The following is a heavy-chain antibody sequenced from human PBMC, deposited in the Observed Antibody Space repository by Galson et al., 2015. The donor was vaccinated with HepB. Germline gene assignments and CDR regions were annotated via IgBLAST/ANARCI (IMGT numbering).Heavy chain of an antibody. CDR1: GFTFSSYS. CDR3: ARDQGLLYFDWSPRPPGWFDA. J-gene: IGHJ5*02. V-gene: IGHV3-48*02. D-gene: IGHD3-9*01. Sequence: SLRLSCAASGFTFSSYSMNWVRQAPGKGLEWVSYISSNSTIIYYADSVKGRFTISRDNAKNSLYLQMNSLRDEDAALYFCARDQGLLYFDWSPRPPGWFDACGQGTLVTVSS. CDR2: ISSNSTII.